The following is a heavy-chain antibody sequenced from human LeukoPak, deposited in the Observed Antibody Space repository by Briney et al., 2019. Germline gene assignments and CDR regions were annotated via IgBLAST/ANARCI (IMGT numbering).Heavy chain of an antibody. J-gene: IGHJ4*02. CDR2: TDYRSKWCN. V-gene: IGHV6-1*01. Sequence: SQTLSLTCSLSGDIVSSNNAAWNSIRQAPSRVLEWRARTDYRSKWCNDYAVSVKSRISINPDTSKNQFSLQLNSVTPEDTAVYYCARDTRYGSGWPYYFDYWGQGTLVTVSS. CDR3: ARDTRYGSGWPYYFDY. D-gene: IGHD6-19*01. CDR1: GDIVSSNNAA.